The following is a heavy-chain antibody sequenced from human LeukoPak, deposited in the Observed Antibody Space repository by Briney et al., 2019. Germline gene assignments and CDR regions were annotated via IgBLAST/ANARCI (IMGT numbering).Heavy chain of an antibody. CDR2: ISSSSSYI. Sequence: GSLRLSCAASGFTFSSYEMNWVRQAPGKGLEWVSSISSSSSYIYYADSVKGRFTISRDNARNSLYLQMNSLRAEDTAVYYCARDGLAAATLHWCFDLWGRGTLVTVSS. J-gene: IGHJ2*01. CDR3: ARDGLAAATLHWCFDL. V-gene: IGHV3-21*01. D-gene: IGHD2-15*01. CDR1: GFTFSSYE.